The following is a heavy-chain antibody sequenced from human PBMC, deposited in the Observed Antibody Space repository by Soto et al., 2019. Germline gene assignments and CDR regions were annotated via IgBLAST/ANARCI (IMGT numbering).Heavy chain of an antibody. Sequence: SVKVSCKASGGTFSSYAISWVRQAPGQGLEWMGGIIPIFGTANYAQKFQGRVTITADESTSTAYMELSSLRSEYTAVYYCARGPYYVGATTVFDYWGQGTLVTVSS. D-gene: IGHD1-26*01. CDR2: IIPIFGTA. V-gene: IGHV1-69*13. CDR1: GGTFSSYA. CDR3: ARGPYYVGATTVFDY. J-gene: IGHJ4*02.